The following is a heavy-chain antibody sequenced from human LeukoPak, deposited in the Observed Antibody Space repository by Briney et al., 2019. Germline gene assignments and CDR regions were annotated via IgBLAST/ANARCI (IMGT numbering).Heavy chain of an antibody. CDR3: ARGKEKWLDHFDY. J-gene: IGHJ4*02. D-gene: IGHD6-19*01. Sequence: KPGGSLRLSCAASGFTFIDYSMSWIRQAPGKGLEWVSYISPTSDYTSYADSVKGRFTIFRDNAKNSLFLQMDSLRDEDTAVYYCARGKEKWLDHFDYWGQGSLVTVSS. CDR2: ISPTSDYT. CDR1: GFTFIDYS. V-gene: IGHV3-11*06.